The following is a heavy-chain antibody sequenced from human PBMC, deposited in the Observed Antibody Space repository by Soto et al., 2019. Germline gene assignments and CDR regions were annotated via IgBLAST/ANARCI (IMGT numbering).Heavy chain of an antibody. CDR3: ARDASYHSLWIGYYPSRKGMHV. CDR2: IWYDGSKK. D-gene: IGHD3-3*01. CDR1: GFTFSSFG. V-gene: IGHV3-33*01. J-gene: IGHJ6*02. Sequence: GGSLRLSCAASGFTFSSFGMHWVRQAPGKGLEWVSLIWYDGSKKSYGDSVKGRFTISRDNSRNTVYLQMNSLRADDTAVYYCARDASYHSLWIGYYPSRKGMHVWGPAPTLT.